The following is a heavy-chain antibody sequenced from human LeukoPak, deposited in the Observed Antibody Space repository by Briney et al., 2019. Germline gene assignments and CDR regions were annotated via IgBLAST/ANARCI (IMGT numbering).Heavy chain of an antibody. Sequence: SETLSLTCTVSGGSISGAGYYWGWVRQPPGSGLKWIGTIYYSGSTYYNPSLKSRVTISVDTSKNQFSLKLSSVTAADTAVYYCARGRFKLRFLEWPNWFDPWGQGTLVTVSS. CDR3: ARGRFKLRFLEWPNWFDP. D-gene: IGHD3-3*01. CDR2: IYYSGST. CDR1: GGSISGAGYY. V-gene: IGHV4-39*07. J-gene: IGHJ5*02.